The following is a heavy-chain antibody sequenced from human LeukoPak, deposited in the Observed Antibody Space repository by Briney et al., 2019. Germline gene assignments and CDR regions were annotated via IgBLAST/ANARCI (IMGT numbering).Heavy chain of an antibody. V-gene: IGHV6-1*01. CDR1: GDSVSRTDAG. D-gene: IGHD3-10*01. CDR2: TYYRSKWYKDDAGWYK. CDR3: ARGGRVRGSINSLIGFDV. Sequence: SQTLSLTCAISGDSVSRTDAGWSWIRQSPSRGLEWLGRTYYRSKWYKDDAGWYKDDAGSLKSRITINVDTVMNQFSLQLSSVTPEDTALYYCARGGRVRGSINSLIGFDVWGQGIMVTVSS. J-gene: IGHJ3*01.